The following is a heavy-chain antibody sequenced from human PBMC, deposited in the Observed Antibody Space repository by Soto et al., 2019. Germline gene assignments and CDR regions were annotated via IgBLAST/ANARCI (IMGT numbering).Heavy chain of an antibody. J-gene: IGHJ4*02. D-gene: IGHD3-22*01. CDR1: GGSISSGGYY. Sequence: QVQLQASGPGLVKPSQTLSLTCTVSGGSISSGGYYWSWIRQHPGKGLEWIGYIYYSGSTYYNPSLKSRVTISVDTSKNQFSLKLSSVTAADTAVYYCARAAEIDSSGYYFDYWGQGTLVTVSS. CDR3: ARAAEIDSSGYYFDY. CDR2: IYYSGST. V-gene: IGHV4-31*03.